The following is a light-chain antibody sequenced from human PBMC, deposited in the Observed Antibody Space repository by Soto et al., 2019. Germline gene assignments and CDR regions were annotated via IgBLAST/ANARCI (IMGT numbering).Light chain of an antibody. V-gene: IGLV2-14*01. CDR2: EVS. Sequence: QSALTQPASVSGSPGQSITISCTGTSSDVGFYKYVSWYQQHPGKVPKLLIYEVSNRPSGVSNRFSGSKSGNTASLTISGLQAEDEADYYCSSYTSSNTDVFGTGTKLTVL. J-gene: IGLJ1*01. CDR1: SSDVGFYKY. CDR3: SSYTSSNTDV.